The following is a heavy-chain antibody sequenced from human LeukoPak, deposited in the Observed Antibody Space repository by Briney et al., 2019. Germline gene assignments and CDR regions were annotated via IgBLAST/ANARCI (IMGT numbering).Heavy chain of an antibody. J-gene: IGHJ4*02. D-gene: IGHD3-16*01. CDR2: ISYDGSNK. CDR3: AKSVALRPFDY. Sequence: GGSLRLSCAASGFTFSSYAMHWVRQAPGKGLEWVAVISYDGSNKYYADSVKGRFTISRDNSKNTLYLQMNSLRAEDTAVYYCAKSVALRPFDYWGQGTLVTVSS. CDR1: GFTFSSYA. V-gene: IGHV3-30*04.